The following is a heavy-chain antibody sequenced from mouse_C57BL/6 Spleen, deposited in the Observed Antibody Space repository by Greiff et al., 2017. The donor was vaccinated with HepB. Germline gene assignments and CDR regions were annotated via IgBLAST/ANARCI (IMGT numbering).Heavy chain of an antibody. CDR2: IYPGDGDT. V-gene: IGHV1-80*01. CDR3: ARSGPYYAMDY. Sequence: QVQLQQSGAELVKPGASVKISCKASGYAFSSYWMNWVKQRPGKGLEWIGQIYPGDGDTNYNGKFKGKATLTADESSSTAYMQLSSLTSEDSAVYFCARSGPYYAMDYWGQGTSVTVSS. J-gene: IGHJ4*01. D-gene: IGHD4-1*01. CDR1: GYAFSSYW.